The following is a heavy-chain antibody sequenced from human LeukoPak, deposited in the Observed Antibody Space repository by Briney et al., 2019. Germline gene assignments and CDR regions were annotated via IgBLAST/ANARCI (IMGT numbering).Heavy chain of an antibody. Sequence: PSETLSLTCAVYGGSFSGYYWSWIRQPPGKGLEWIGEINHSGSTNYNPSLKSRVTISVDTSKNQFSLKLSSGTAADTAVYYCARHRGTYYYDSSGYESAFDIWGQGTMVTVSS. J-gene: IGHJ3*02. CDR3: ARHRGTYYYDSSGYESAFDI. D-gene: IGHD3-22*01. V-gene: IGHV4-34*01. CDR2: INHSGST. CDR1: GGSFSGYY.